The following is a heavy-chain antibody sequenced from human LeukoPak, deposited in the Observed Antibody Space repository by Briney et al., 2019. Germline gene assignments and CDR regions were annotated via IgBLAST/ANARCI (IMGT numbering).Heavy chain of an antibody. CDR1: GFTVSSNY. CDR3: ARALSAVGGTWYFDY. V-gene: IGHV3-53*01. D-gene: IGHD6-19*01. J-gene: IGHJ4*02. CDR2: IYSGGST. Sequence: GGSLRISCAASGFTVSSNYMSWVRQAPGKGLEWVSHIYSGGSTYYADSVTGRFTISRDNSKDTLYLQMNSLRAEDTAVYYCARALSAVGGTWYFDYWGQGTLVTVSS.